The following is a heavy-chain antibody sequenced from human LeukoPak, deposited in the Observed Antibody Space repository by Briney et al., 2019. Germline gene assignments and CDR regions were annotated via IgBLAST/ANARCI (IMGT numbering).Heavy chain of an antibody. J-gene: IGHJ4*02. D-gene: IGHD3-10*01. CDR2: IYSGGST. CDR3: ARGRYYYGSGSPYYFDY. Sequence: GGSLRLSCAASGFTVSSNYMSWVRQAPGKGLEWVSVIYSGGSTYYADSVKGRFTISRHNSKNTLYLQMNSLRAKDTAVYYCARGRYYYGSGSPYYFDYWGQGTLVTVSS. V-gene: IGHV3-53*04. CDR1: GFTVSSNY.